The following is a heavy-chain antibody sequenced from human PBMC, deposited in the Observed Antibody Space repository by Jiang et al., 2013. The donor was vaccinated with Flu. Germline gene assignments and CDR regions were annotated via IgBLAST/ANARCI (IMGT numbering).Heavy chain of an antibody. D-gene: IGHD3-22*01. Sequence: GSTSYAQKFQGRVTMTRDTSTSTVYMELSSLRSEDTAVYYCARSVYDSSGYYYGYWGQGTLVTVSS. V-gene: IGHV1-46*01. J-gene: IGHJ4*02. CDR3: ARSVYDSSGYYYGY. CDR2: GST.